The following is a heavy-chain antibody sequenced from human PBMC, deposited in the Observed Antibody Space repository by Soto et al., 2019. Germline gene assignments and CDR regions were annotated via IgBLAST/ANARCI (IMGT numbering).Heavy chain of an antibody. Sequence: GGSLRLSCSASGFIFSNYAMHWVRQAPGKGLEYVSAISSNGGSTYYANSVKGRFTISRDNSKNTLYLQMGSLRAEDMAVYYCARDAGTAMVRYFDYWGQGTLVTVSS. D-gene: IGHD5-18*01. CDR2: ISSNGGST. CDR3: ARDAGTAMVRYFDY. V-gene: IGHV3-64*01. J-gene: IGHJ4*02. CDR1: GFIFSNYA.